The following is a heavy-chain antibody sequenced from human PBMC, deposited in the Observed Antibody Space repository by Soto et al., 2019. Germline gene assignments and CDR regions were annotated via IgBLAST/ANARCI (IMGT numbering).Heavy chain of an antibody. CDR1: GFTFSDYW. D-gene: IGHD3-10*01. CDR2: VKYDGATT. V-gene: IGHV3-74*01. J-gene: IGHJ6*02. CDR3: ARGIRGEYGSDV. Sequence: EVQLVESGGGLVQPGGSLRLSCAASGFTFSDYWMHWVRQVPGKGLVWVSRVKYDGATTSYGYSGKGRFTISRDNAKNTVYLQMNSLRAEDTAVYYCARGIRGEYGSDVWGQGTTVTVSS.